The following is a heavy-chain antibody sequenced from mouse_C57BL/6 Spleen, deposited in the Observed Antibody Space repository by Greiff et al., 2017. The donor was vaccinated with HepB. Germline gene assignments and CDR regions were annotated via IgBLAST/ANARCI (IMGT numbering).Heavy chain of an antibody. CDR3: AREDLIRYFDV. Sequence: EVQLVESGGGLVKPGGSLKLSCAASGFTFSSYAMSWVRQTPEKRLEWVATISDGGSYTYYPDNVKGRFTISRDNAKNNLYLQMSHLKSEDTAMYYCAREDLIRYFDVWGTGTTVTVSS. CDR1: GFTFSSYA. J-gene: IGHJ1*03. V-gene: IGHV5-4*01. D-gene: IGHD5-1*01. CDR2: ISDGGSYT.